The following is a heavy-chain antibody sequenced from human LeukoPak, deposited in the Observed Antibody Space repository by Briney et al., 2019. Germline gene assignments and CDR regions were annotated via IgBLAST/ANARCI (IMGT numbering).Heavy chain of an antibody. D-gene: IGHD2-15*01. CDR3: ARLNEDYFDY. CDR1: GGSISSYY. CDR2: IYYSGST. Sequence: SETLSLTCTVFGGSISSYYWSWIRQPPGKGLEWIGYIYYSGSTNYNPSLKSRVTISVDTSKNQFSLKLSSVTAADTAVYYCARLNEDYFDYWGQGTLVTVSS. V-gene: IGHV4-59*08. J-gene: IGHJ4*02.